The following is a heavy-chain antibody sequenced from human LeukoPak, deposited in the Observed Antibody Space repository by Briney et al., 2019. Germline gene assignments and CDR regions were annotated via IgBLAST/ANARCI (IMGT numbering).Heavy chain of an antibody. CDR1: GFTFSSYA. V-gene: IGHV3-30*04. CDR2: ISYDGSNK. CDR3: ARDPDYGGNLPLYYFDY. J-gene: IGHJ4*02. Sequence: RRSLRLSCAASGFTFSSYAMHWVRQAPGKGLEWVAVISYDGSNKYYADSVKGRFTISRDNSKNTLYLQMNSLRAEDTAVYYCARDPDYGGNLPLYYFDYWGQGTLVTVSS. D-gene: IGHD4-23*01.